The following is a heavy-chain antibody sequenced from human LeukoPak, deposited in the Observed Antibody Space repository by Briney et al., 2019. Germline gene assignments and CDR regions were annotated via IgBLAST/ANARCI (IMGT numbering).Heavy chain of an antibody. V-gene: IGHV3-7*01. CDR3: ARGHLNCSGGSCYDYYYYYMDV. CDR1: GFTFSNYW. D-gene: IGHD2-15*01. Sequence: GGSLRLSCVGSGFTFSNYWMSWVRQAPGKGLEWVGNIKRDGSEGNYVDSVKGRFTISRDNAENSVYLQMNSLRAEDTAVYYCARGHLNCSGGSCYDYYYYYMDVWGKGTTVTVSS. J-gene: IGHJ6*03. CDR2: IKRDGSEG.